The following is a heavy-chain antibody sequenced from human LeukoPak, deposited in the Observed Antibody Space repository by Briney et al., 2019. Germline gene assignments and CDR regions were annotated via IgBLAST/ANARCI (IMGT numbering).Heavy chain of an antibody. CDR2: IRYGGSNK. J-gene: IGHJ4*02. V-gene: IGHV3-30*02. CDR3: AKGSQWEPYYFDY. Sequence: GGSLRLSCAASGFTFSSYGMHWVRQAPGKGLEWVAFIRYGGSNKYYADSVKGRFTISRDNSKNTLYLQMNSLRAEDTAVYYCAKGSQWEPYYFDYWGQGTLVTVSS. CDR1: GFTFSSYG. D-gene: IGHD1-26*01.